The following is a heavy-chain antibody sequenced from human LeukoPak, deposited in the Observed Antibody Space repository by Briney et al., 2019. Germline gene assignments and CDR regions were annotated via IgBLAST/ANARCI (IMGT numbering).Heavy chain of an antibody. D-gene: IGHD2-15*01. CDR3: VRAYCSDSECFDAFDL. J-gene: IGHJ3*01. CDR2: ASSYSSHN. CDR1: GFSLETYA. V-gene: IGHV3-30*03. Sequence: GRSLRLPCVASGFSLETYAMHWVRQAPGRGFEWLTAASSYSSHNTYADSVKGRFSISRDNSANTVILQMKSLRSEDTAVYHCVRAYCSDSECFDAFDLWGQGTLVRVSS.